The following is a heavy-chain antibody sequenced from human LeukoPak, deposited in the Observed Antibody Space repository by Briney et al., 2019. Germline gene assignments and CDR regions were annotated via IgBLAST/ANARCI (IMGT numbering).Heavy chain of an antibody. J-gene: IGHJ5*02. CDR1: GYTFTSYD. Sequence: ASVTVSCKASGYTFTSYDINWVRQAPGQGLEWMGWMNDNSGNTGYAQKFQGRVTITRNTSISTAYMELSSLRSEDTAVYYCARGKLITIFGVVITSNWFDPWGQGTLVTVSS. V-gene: IGHV1-8*01. D-gene: IGHD3-3*01. CDR2: MNDNSGNT. CDR3: ARGKLITIFGVVITSNWFDP.